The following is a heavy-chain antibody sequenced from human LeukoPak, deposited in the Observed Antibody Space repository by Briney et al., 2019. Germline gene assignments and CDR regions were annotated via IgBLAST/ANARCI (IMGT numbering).Heavy chain of an antibody. CDR3: ARCHSSSWYYYYGMDV. Sequence: GGSLRLSCAASGFTFSDYYMSWIRQAPGKGLEWVSYISSSGSTIYYADSVKGRFTISRDNAKNSLYLQMNSLRAEDTAVYYCARCHSSSWYYYYGMDVWGQGTTVTVSS. CDR1: GFTFSDYY. J-gene: IGHJ6*02. V-gene: IGHV3-11*04. CDR2: ISSSGSTI. D-gene: IGHD6-13*01.